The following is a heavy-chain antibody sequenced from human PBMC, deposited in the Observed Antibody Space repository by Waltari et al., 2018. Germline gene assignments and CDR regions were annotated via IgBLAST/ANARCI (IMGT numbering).Heavy chain of an antibody. Sequence: QLQLQESGPGLVKPSETLSLTCTVSGGSISSSSYYWGWHRQPPGKGLEWIGSIYYSGSTYYNPSLKSRVTISVDTSKNQFSLKLSSVTAADTAVYYCARDSLGLLPDFDYWGQGTLVTVSS. CDR3: ARDSLGLLPDFDY. D-gene: IGHD3-22*01. CDR2: IYYSGST. CDR1: GGSISSSSYY. V-gene: IGHV4-39*07. J-gene: IGHJ4*02.